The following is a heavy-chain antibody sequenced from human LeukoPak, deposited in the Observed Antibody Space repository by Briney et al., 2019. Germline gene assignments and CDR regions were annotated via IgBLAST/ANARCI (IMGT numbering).Heavy chain of an antibody. CDR2: IRPETGEP. J-gene: IGHJ4*02. Sequence: ASVKVSCKISGFGLSILSIHWMRQAPGKGLEWVGGIRPETGEPIFAQKFRGRVTITEDTFTDTGYLELRGLTSEDTAVYYCSTDSGRSDFYFDFWGQGTLVTVSS. CDR1: GFGLSILS. CDR3: STDSGRSDFYFDF. D-gene: IGHD2-21*02. V-gene: IGHV1-24*01.